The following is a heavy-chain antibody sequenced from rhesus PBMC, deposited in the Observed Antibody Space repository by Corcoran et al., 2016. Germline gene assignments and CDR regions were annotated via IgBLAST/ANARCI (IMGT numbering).Heavy chain of an antibody. Sequence: QVQLVQSGAEIKQPGASVKLSCKASGYTFTSYYMHWVRQAPGQGLEWIGLISPSNGNKGYAQIFQVRVTITTDTSTSTGYMELSSLRSEDTAVYYCTRDLPRNYGGRFDVWGPGVLVTVSS. CDR2: ISPSNGNK. J-gene: IGHJ5-1*01. CDR1: GYTFTSYY. V-gene: IGHV1-1*01. CDR3: TRDLPRNYGGRFDV. D-gene: IGHD4-17*01.